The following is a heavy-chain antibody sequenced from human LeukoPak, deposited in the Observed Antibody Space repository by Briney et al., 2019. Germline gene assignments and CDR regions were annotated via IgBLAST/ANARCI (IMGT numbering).Heavy chain of an antibody. Sequence: PGGSLRLSCAASGFTFSSCAMSWVRQAPGKGLEWVSGISGSGHTTYYADSVKGRFTISRDNSKNTLYLQMNSLRAGDTALYYCAKDGGGTYLTTFDNWGQGTLVTVSS. V-gene: IGHV3-23*01. CDR1: GFTFSSCA. D-gene: IGHD2-15*01. J-gene: IGHJ4*02. CDR3: AKDGGGTYLTTFDN. CDR2: ISGSGHTT.